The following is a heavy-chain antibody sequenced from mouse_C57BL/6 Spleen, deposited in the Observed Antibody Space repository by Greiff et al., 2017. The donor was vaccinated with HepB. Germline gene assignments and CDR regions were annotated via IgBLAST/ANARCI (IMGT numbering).Heavy chain of an antibody. Sequence: EVMLVESGGGLVKPGGSLKLSCAASGFTFSSYAMSWVRQTPEKRLEWVATISDGGSYTYYPDNVKGRFTISRDNAKNNLYLQMSHLKSEDTAMYYCARGGIYDGYYLDYWGQGTTLTVSS. CDR1: GFTFSSYA. J-gene: IGHJ2*01. D-gene: IGHD2-3*01. CDR3: ARGGIYDGYYLDY. CDR2: ISDGGSYT. V-gene: IGHV5-4*03.